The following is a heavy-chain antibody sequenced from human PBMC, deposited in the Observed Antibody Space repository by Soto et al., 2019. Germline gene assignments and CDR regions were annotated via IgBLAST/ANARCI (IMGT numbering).Heavy chain of an antibody. CDR2: MYNTGST. D-gene: IGHD1-1*01. CDR1: GGSISRYY. J-gene: IGHJ5*02. Sequence: SETLSLTCTVSGGSISRYYWSWIRQPPGKGLEWIGYMYNTGSTLYNPSLKSRVTISVDKSKNQFSLKLSSVTAADTAVYYCARDQLEGNWFDPWGQGTLVTVSS. CDR3: ARDQLEGNWFDP. V-gene: IGHV4-59*12.